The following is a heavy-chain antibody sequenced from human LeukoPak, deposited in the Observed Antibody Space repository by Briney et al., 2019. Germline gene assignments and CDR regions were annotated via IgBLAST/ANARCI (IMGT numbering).Heavy chain of an antibody. CDR3: ARRSLVAATRRPFDC. Sequence: TETLSLTCAVYGGSFRGYYWSWIRQPPGKGLEWIGEMNHSGSTNYNPSLKRRVTISVDPSKNTFSLKLSSVTDADTAVYYCARRSLVAATRRPFDCWGQGTLVTVSS. CDR1: GGSFRGYY. J-gene: IGHJ4*02. D-gene: IGHD2-15*01. CDR2: MNHSGST. V-gene: IGHV4-34*01.